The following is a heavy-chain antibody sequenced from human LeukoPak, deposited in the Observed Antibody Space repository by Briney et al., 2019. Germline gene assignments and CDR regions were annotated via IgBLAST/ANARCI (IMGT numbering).Heavy chain of an antibody. CDR2: IYYSGST. J-gene: IGHJ4*02. CDR1: GGSIRGYY. V-gene: IGHV4-59*08. D-gene: IGHD3-10*01. Sequence: SETLSLTCTVSGGSIRGYYWSWIRQPPGKGLEWIGYIYYSGSTNYNPSLKSRVTISVDTSKNQFSLKLSAVTAADTAVYYCARHEFDSGSLPYFDYWGQGILVTVSS. CDR3: ARHEFDSGSLPYFDY.